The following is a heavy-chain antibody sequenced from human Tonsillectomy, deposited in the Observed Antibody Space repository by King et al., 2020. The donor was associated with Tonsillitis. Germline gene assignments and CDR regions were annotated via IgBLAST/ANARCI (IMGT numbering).Heavy chain of an antibody. CDR1: GFTFSNAW. CDR2: IKSKTDGGTT. V-gene: IGHV3-15*01. CDR3: TTDNSVMVRGRRYNWFDP. J-gene: IGHJ5*02. D-gene: IGHD3-10*01. Sequence: VQLVESGGGLVKPGGSLRLSCAASGFTFSNAWMSWVRQAPGKGLEWVGRIKSKTDGGTTDYAAPVKGRVTISRDDSKNTLYLQMNSLKTEDTAVYYCTTDNSVMVRGRRYNWFDPWGQGTLVTVSS.